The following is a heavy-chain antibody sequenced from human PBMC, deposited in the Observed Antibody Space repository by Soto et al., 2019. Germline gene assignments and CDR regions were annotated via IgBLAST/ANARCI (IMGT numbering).Heavy chain of an antibody. CDR3: AGEQYNWNFYPRTNWFDP. Sequence: ASVKVSCKASGYTFTSYAMHWVRQAPGQRLEWMGWINAGNGNTKYSQKFQGRVTITRDTSASTAYMELSSLRSEDTAVYYCAGEQYNWNFYPRTNWFDPWGQGTLVTVSS. CDR1: GYTFTSYA. J-gene: IGHJ5*02. V-gene: IGHV1-3*01. CDR2: INAGNGNT. D-gene: IGHD1-7*01.